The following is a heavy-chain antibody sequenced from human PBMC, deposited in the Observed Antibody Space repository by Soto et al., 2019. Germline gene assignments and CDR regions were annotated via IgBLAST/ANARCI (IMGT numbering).Heavy chain of an antibody. CDR1: GGSISSYY. V-gene: IGHV4-59*01. Sequence: PSETLSLTCTVSGGSISSYYWSWIRQPPGKGLEWIGYIYYSGSTNYNPSLKSRVTISVDTSKNQFSLKLSSVTAADTAVYYCASRTYYYDIGAFDIWGQGTKVTVSS. D-gene: IGHD3-22*01. J-gene: IGHJ3*02. CDR2: IYYSGST. CDR3: ASRTYYYDIGAFDI.